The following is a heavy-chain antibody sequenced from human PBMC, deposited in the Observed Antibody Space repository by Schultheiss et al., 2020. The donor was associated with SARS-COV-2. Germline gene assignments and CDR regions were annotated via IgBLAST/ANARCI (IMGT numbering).Heavy chain of an antibody. D-gene: IGHD6-19*01. Sequence: SETLSLTCTVSGGSISSGGYYWSWIRQHPGKGLEWIGYIYYSGSTYYNPSLKSRVTISVDTSKNQFSLKLSSVTAADTAVYYCAREGAGSGWTYWYFDLWGRGTLVTVSS. CDR1: GGSISSGGYY. V-gene: IGHV4-31*03. CDR2: IYYSGST. J-gene: IGHJ2*01. CDR3: AREGAGSGWTYWYFDL.